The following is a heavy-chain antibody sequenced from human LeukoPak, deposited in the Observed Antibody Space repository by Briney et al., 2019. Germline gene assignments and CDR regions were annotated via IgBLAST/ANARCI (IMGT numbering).Heavy chain of an antibody. CDR2: ILRNSGSI. CDR3: VKDGGRDTAAAYY. Sequence: SGGSLRLFCAASGFTFDDYAMHWVRQAPGKGLEWVSGILRNSGSIGYADSVKGRFTISRDDAKNSLYLQMNSLRAEDTALYYCVKDGGRDTAAAYYWGQGTLVSVSS. D-gene: IGHD6-13*01. J-gene: IGHJ4*02. V-gene: IGHV3-9*01. CDR1: GFTFDDYA.